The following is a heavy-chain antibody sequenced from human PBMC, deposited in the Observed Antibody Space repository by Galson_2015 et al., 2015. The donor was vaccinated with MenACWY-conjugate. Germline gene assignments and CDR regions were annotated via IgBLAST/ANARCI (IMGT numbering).Heavy chain of an antibody. D-gene: IGHD2-2*01. J-gene: IGHJ4*02. CDR3: ARDTGCSSTSCYYYFDY. Sequence: SVKGRFTISRDNAKNSLYLQMNSLRAEDTAVYYCARDTGCSSTSCYYYFDYWGQGTLVTVSS. V-gene: IGHV3-11*05.